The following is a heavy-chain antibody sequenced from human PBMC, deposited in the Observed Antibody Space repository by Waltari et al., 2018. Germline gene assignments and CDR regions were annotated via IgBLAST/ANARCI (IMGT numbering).Heavy chain of an antibody. CDR2: IYSGGST. CDR3: AKVGGELSGNFDY. V-gene: IGHV3-23*03. Sequence: EVQLLESGGGLVQTGGSMRLSCAASGLTFSRYAMSWVSQAPGKGLEWVSVIYSGGSTYYADSVKGRFTISRDNSKNTLYLQMNSLRAEDTAVYYCAKVGGELSGNFDYWGQGTLVTVSS. D-gene: IGHD3-16*02. J-gene: IGHJ4*02. CDR1: GLTFSRYA.